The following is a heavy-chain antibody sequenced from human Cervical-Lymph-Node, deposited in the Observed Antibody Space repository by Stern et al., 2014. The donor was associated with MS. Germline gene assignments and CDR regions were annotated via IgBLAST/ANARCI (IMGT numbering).Heavy chain of an antibody. CDR1: GYTFTNNW. CDR3: ARPPPRRKWDDPNYGMDV. V-gene: IGHV5-51*03. Sequence: VQLMQSGAEVKKPGESLKISCKGSGYTFTNNWIAWVRQMPGQGLEWMGIIYPDDSDIRYSPSLQGQVTISADKSISTAYLRWSSLKAADSAVYYCARPPPRRKWDDPNYGMDVWGQGTTVTVSS. D-gene: IGHD1-1*01. J-gene: IGHJ6*02. CDR2: IYPDDSDI.